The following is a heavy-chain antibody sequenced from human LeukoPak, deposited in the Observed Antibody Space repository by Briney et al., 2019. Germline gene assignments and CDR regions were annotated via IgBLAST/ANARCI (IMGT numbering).Heavy chain of an antibody. CDR3: ARDPLRSANSYFDY. CDR1: GFTFSSYA. V-gene: IGHV3-48*01. CDR2: ISSSSSTI. Sequence: GGSLRLSCAASGFTFSSYAMNWVRQAPGKGREWVSYISSSSSTIYYADSVKGRFTISRDNAKNSLYLQMNSLRAEDTAVYYCARDPLRSANSYFDYWGQGTLVTVCS. J-gene: IGHJ4*02. D-gene: IGHD3-3*01.